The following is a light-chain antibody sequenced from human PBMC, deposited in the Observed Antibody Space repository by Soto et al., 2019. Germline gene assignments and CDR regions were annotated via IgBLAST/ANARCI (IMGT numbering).Light chain of an antibody. J-gene: IGKJ1*01. Sequence: EIVLTQSPGTLSLSPGERATLSCRASQSVSRYLAWYQQKPGQAPRLLIYGASSRATGIPDRFSGSGSGTDFTLTISRLEPEDFAVYYCQQYGRPSRTFGQGTKVEMK. V-gene: IGKV3-20*01. CDR2: GAS. CDR3: QQYGRPSRT. CDR1: QSVSRY.